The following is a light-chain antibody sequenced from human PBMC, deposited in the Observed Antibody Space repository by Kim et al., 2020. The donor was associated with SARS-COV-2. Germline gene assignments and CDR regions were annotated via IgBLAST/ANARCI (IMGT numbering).Light chain of an antibody. CDR1: QHVGIN. CDR3: QQYTHSPIT. Sequence: LSPGERGTLSCRASQHVGINFAWYQQTPGQAPRLLIYDVSTRATGIPDRFSGSQSWTDFTLTISRLEPEDFAVYYCQQYTHSPITFGQGTRLEIK. J-gene: IGKJ5*01. V-gene: IGKV3-20*01. CDR2: DVS.